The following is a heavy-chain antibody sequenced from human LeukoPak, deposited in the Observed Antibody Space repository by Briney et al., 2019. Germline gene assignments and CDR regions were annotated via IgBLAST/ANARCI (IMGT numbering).Heavy chain of an antibody. D-gene: IGHD3-22*01. V-gene: IGHV4-39*07. CDR1: GGSISSSSSY. CDR3: ARGVDYYDSSGYYRAYDAFDI. Sequence: SETLSLTCTVSGGSISSSSSYWGWIRQPPGKGLEWIGSIYYSGSTYYNPSLKSRVTISVDTSKNQFSLKLSSVTAADTAVYYCARGVDYYDSSGYYRAYDAFDIWGQGTMVTVSS. CDR2: IYYSGST. J-gene: IGHJ3*02.